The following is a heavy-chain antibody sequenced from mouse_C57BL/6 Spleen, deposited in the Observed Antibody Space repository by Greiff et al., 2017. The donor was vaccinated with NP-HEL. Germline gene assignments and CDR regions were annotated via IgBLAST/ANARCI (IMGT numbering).Heavy chain of an antibody. CDR3: ARAYYYGSSYGFAY. J-gene: IGHJ3*01. CDR2: INPNNGGT. CDR1: GYTFTDYN. D-gene: IGHD1-1*01. Sequence: EVQLQQSGPELVKPGASVKMSCKASGYTFTDYNMHWVNQSHGKSLEWIGYINPNNGGTSYNQKFKGKATLTVNKSSSTAYMELRSLTSEDSAVYYCARAYYYGSSYGFAYWGQGTLVTVSA. V-gene: IGHV1-22*01.